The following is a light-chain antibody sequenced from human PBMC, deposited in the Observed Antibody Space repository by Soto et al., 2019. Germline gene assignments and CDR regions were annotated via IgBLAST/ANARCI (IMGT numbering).Light chain of an antibody. CDR1: SSDVGGYNY. J-gene: IGLJ1*01. V-gene: IGLV2-14*03. CDR2: DVN. Sequence: QSVLTQPASVSGSPGQSITISCTGTSSDVGGYNYVSWYQHHPGKVPQLLIYDVNNRPSGVSNRFSDSKSGNTASLTISGLQAEDEADYYCYSYTSSNTYVFGTGTKVTVL. CDR3: YSYTSSNTYV.